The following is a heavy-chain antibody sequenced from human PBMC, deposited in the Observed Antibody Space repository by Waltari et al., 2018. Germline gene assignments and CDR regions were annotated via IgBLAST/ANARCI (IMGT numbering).Heavy chain of an antibody. V-gene: IGHV3-53*01. CDR3: ARDLRGRVLSWGDAFDI. J-gene: IGHJ3*02. Sequence: EVQLVESGGGLIQPGGSLRLSCAASGFTVSSNYMSWVRQAPGKGLEWVSVIYSGGSTYYADSVKGRFTISRDNSKNTLYLKMNSLRAEDTAVYYCARDLRGRVLSWGDAFDIWGQGTMVTVSS. D-gene: IGHD7-27*01. CDR1: GFTVSSNY. CDR2: IYSGGST.